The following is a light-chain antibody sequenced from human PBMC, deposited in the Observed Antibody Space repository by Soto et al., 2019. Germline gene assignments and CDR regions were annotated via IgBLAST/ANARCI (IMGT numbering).Light chain of an antibody. Sequence: DIQINQCPPALSAYVGDRVTIACRASQSISSWLAWYQQKPGKAPKLLIYKASSLESGVPSRFSGSGSGTEFTLTISSLQPDDFATYYCQQYNSYSRTFGQGTRLEIK. V-gene: IGKV1-5*03. CDR2: KAS. J-gene: IGKJ5*01. CDR3: QQYNSYSRT. CDR1: QSISSW.